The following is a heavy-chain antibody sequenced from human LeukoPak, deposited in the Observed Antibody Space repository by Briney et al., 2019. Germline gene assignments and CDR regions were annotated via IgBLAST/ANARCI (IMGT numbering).Heavy chain of an antibody. CDR1: GGSIGSGGYY. V-gene: IGHV4-31*03. D-gene: IGHD5-18*01. Sequence: SETLSLTCTVSGGSIGSGGYYWSWIRQHPGKGLEWIGYIYYSGSTYYNPSLKSRVTISVDTSKNQFSLKLSSVTAADTAVYYCARGRHTAMAEYNWFDPWGQGTLVTVSS. CDR3: ARGRHTAMAEYNWFDP. J-gene: IGHJ5*02. CDR2: IYYSGST.